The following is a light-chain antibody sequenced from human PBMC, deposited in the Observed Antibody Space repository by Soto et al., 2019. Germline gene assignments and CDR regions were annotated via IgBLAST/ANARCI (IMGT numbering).Light chain of an antibody. J-gene: IGKJ2*01. CDR3: QQYKSAMYT. CDR2: GAS. Sequence: DIQMTQSPSTLSASVGDRVTITCRASQSISSWLAWYQQKPGKAPKLLIHGASSLESGVPSRFSSSGSGTEFTLTISSLQPDDFAAYYCQQYKSAMYTFGQGTKLEIK. CDR1: QSISSW. V-gene: IGKV1-5*01.